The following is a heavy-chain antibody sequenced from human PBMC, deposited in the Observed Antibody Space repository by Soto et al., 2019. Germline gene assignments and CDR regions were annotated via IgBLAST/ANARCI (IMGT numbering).Heavy chain of an antibody. CDR1: GYTFTSYA. Sequence: ASVKVSCKASGYTFTSYAMHWVRQAPGQRLEWMGWINAGNGNTKYSQKFQGRVTITRDTSASTAYMELSGLRSEDTAVYYCARDQVDGYYALNYYYYGMDVWGQGTTVTVSS. D-gene: IGHD3-22*01. V-gene: IGHV1-3*01. CDR2: INAGNGNT. J-gene: IGHJ6*02. CDR3: ARDQVDGYYALNYYYYGMDV.